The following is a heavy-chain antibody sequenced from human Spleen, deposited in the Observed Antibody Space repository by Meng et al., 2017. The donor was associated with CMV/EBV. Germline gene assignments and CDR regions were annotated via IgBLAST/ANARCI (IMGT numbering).Heavy chain of an antibody. CDR1: GFTFSTYT. V-gene: IGHV3-21*06. Sequence: LSLTCAASGFTFSTYTMNWVRQAPGKGLEWVSSITSSSNYIYYADSVKGRFTISRDNAKNSLYLQMNSLRAEDTAVYYCARGESSYGGNGLDYWGQGTLVTVSS. CDR2: ITSSSNYI. J-gene: IGHJ4*02. CDR3: ARGESSYGGNGLDY. D-gene: IGHD4-23*01.